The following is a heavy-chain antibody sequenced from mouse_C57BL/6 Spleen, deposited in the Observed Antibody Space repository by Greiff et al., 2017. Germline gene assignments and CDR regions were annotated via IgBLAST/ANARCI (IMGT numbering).Heavy chain of an antibody. CDR1: GYTFTDYY. CDR2: INPYNGGT. V-gene: IGHV1-19*01. D-gene: IGHD4-1*01. Sequence: VQLQQSGPVLVKPGASVKMSCKASGYTFTDYYMNWVKQSHGKSLEWIGVINPYNGGTSYNQKFKDKATLTADKSSSTVYMELSRLTSEDSAVYFCARRTGRIMDYWGQGTSVTVSS. J-gene: IGHJ4*01. CDR3: ARRTGRIMDY.